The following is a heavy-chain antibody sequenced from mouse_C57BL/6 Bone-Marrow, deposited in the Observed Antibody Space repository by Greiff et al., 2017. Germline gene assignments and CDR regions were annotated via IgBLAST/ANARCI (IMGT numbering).Heavy chain of an antibody. J-gene: IGHJ2*01. Sequence: VQLQESGAELARPGASVKLSCKASGYTFTSYGLSWVKQRTGQGLEWIGEIYPRSGNTYYNEKFKGKATLTADQSSSTAYMELRSLTSEDSAVYFCASFISTVAAPDWGQGTTLTVSS. D-gene: IGHD1-1*01. CDR3: ASFISTVAAPD. CDR2: IYPRSGNT. V-gene: IGHV1-81*01. CDR1: GYTFTSYG.